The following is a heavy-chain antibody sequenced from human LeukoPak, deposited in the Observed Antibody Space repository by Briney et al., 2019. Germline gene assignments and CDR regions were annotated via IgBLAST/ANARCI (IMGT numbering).Heavy chain of an antibody. V-gene: IGHV4-39*01. CDR3: ARQGIVGATSDPPLDY. CDR2: IYYSGST. D-gene: IGHD1-26*01. J-gene: IGHJ4*02. CDR1: RGSISSSSYY. Sequence: SETLSLTCTASRGSISSSSYYWGWIRQPPGKGLEWIGSIYYSGSTYYNPSLKSRVTISVDTSKNQFSLKLSSVTAADTAAYYCARQGIVGATSDPPLDYWGQGTLVTVSS.